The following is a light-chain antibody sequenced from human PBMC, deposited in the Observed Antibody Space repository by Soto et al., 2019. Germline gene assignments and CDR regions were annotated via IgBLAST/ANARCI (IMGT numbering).Light chain of an antibody. V-gene: IGLV2-14*01. CDR1: SSDVGGYNY. J-gene: IGLJ2*01. CDR3: NSYTSSSTVV. Sequence: QSVLTQPASVSGSPGQSITISCTGTSSDVGGYNYVSWYQQHPGKDPKLMIYDVSNRPSGVSNRFSGSKSGNTASLTISGLQAEDEADYYCNSYTSSSTVVFGGGTKLTVL. CDR2: DVS.